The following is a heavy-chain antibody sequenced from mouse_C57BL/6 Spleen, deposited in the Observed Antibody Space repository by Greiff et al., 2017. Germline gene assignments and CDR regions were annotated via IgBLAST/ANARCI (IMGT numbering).Heavy chain of an antibody. V-gene: IGHV1-59*01. CDR1: GYTFTSYW. CDR2: IDPSDSYT. J-gene: IGHJ1*03. CDR3: ARSEGYFVV. Sequence: VQLQQPGAELVRPGTSVKLSCKASGYTFTSYWMHWVKQRPGQGLEWIGVIDPSDSYTNYNQKFKGKATLTVDTSSSTAYMQLSSLTSEDSAVYYCARSEGYFVVWGTGTTVTVSS.